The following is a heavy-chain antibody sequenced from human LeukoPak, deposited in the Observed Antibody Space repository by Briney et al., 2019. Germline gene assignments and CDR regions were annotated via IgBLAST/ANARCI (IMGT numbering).Heavy chain of an antibody. V-gene: IGHV4-34*01. Sequence: SETLSLTCAVYGGSFSGYYWSWIRQPPGKGLEWIGEINHSGSTNYNPSLKSRVTISVDTSKNQFSLKLSSVTAADTAFYYCARDLWSTGAGMFDFWGQGVLVTVSS. CDR3: ARDLWSTGAGMFDF. J-gene: IGHJ4*02. CDR1: GGSFSGYY. D-gene: IGHD2-21*01. CDR2: INHSGST.